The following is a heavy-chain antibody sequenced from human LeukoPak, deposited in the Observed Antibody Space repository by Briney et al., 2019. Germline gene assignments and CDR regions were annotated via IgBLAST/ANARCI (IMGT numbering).Heavy chain of an antibody. CDR1: GYTFTSYA. CDR2: INAGNGNT. D-gene: IGHD2-15*01. CDR3: ARDYALYCSGGSCYSSYYGMDV. Sequence: ASVKVSCKASGYTFTSYAMHWVRQAPGQRLEWMGWINAGNGNTKYSQKFQGRVTMTRDTSTSTVYMEPSSLRSEDTAVYYCARDYALYCSGGSCYSSYYGMDVWGQGTTVTVSS. J-gene: IGHJ6*02. V-gene: IGHV1-3*01.